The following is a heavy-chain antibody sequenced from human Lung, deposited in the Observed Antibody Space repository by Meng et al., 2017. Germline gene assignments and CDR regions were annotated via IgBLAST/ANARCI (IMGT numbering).Heavy chain of an antibody. Sequence: QVHLQHSGPGLVKPSRALSLACALAWDSVSSNSAAWNWIRQSPARGIEWLGRTYYRSKWYNGYAVSVRRRLTNNPDTSKNQFSLQLNSVTPEDTAVYYCARSKQWLDSWGQGTLVTVSS. D-gene: IGHD6-19*01. CDR1: WDSVSSNSAA. V-gene: IGHV6-1*02. CDR2: TYYRSKWYN. J-gene: IGHJ4*02. CDR3: ARSKQWLDS.